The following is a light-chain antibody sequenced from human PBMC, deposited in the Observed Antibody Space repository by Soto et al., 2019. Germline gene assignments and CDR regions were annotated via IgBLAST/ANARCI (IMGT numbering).Light chain of an antibody. J-gene: IGLJ1*01. V-gene: IGLV2-11*01. Sequence: QSALTQPRSVSGSPGQSVTISCTGTSSDVGGYNYVSWYQQHPGKAPKLMIYDVSQRPSGVPDRFSGSKSGNTASLTISGLQAEDEADYYCCSYAGSYIHYVFGTETKVTVL. CDR1: SSDVGGYNY. CDR2: DVS. CDR3: CSYAGSYIHYV.